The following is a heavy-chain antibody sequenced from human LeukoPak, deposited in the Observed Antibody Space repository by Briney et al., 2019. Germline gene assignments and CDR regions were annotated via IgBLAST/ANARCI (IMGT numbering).Heavy chain of an antibody. CDR1: GGSISSGGYY. D-gene: IGHD2-2*01. J-gene: IGHJ6*02. Sequence: SQTLSLTCTVSGGSISSGGYYWSWIRQHPGKGLEWIGYIYYSGSTYYNPSLKSRVTISVDTSKNQFSLKLSSATAADTAVYYCARERLVGSYYYGMDVWGQGTTVTVSS. CDR2: IYYSGST. V-gene: IGHV4-31*03. CDR3: ARERLVGSYYYGMDV.